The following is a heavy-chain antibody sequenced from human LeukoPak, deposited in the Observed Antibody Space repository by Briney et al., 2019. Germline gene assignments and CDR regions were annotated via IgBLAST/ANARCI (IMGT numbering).Heavy chain of an antibody. V-gene: IGHV1-18*01. CDR3: ARVPTYYFDSSGYYYPYYFDY. D-gene: IGHD3-22*01. J-gene: IGHJ4*02. CDR2: ISAYNGNT. CDR1: GGTFSSYA. Sequence: GASVKVSCKASGGTFSSYAISWVRQAPGQGLEWMGWISAYNGNTNYAQKFQGRVTMTTDTSTSTAYMELRSLRSDDTAVYYCARVPTYYFDSSGYYYPYYFDYWGQGTLVTVSS.